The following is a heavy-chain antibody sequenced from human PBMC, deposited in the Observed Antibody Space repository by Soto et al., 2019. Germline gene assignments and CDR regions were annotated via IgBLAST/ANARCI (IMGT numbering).Heavy chain of an antibody. CDR1: GGSFSGYY. Sequence: SETLSLTCAVYGGSFSGYYWSWLRQPPGKGLEWIGEINHSGSPNYNPSLKSRVTISVDTSKNQFSLKMTSVTATDTAVYYCATANWSHHYFDPWGQGTLVTVSS. J-gene: IGHJ5*02. V-gene: IGHV4-34*01. D-gene: IGHD1-1*01. CDR2: INHSGSP. CDR3: ATANWSHHYFDP.